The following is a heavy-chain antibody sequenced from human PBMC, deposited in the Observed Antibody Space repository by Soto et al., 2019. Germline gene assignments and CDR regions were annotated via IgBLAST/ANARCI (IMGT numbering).Heavy chain of an antibody. Sequence: TLSLTCTVSGGSISSGGYYWSWIRQHPGKGLEWIGYIYYSGSTYYNPSLKSRVTISVDTSRNQFSLKLSSVTAADTAVYYCARDSYCGSGSYYNWFDPWGQGTLVTVSS. J-gene: IGHJ5*02. CDR1: GGSISSGGYY. CDR3: ARDSYCGSGSYYNWFDP. V-gene: IGHV4-31*03. D-gene: IGHD3-10*01. CDR2: IYYSGST.